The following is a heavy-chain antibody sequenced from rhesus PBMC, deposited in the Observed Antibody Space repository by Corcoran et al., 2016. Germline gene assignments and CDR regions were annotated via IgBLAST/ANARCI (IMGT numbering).Heavy chain of an antibody. J-gene: IGHJ4*01. Sequence: QVQLQESGPGLVKPSETLSLTCAVPGGPISRNYWSWIRQPPGEGLEWMGRISGGGGSTDYNPSLKSRVTISTDTSKNQFSLKLSSVTAADTAVYYCARDPVATGYWGQGVLVTVSS. CDR3: ARDPVATGY. D-gene: IGHD4-29*01. V-gene: IGHV4-173*01. CDR1: GGPISRNY. CDR2: ISGGGGST.